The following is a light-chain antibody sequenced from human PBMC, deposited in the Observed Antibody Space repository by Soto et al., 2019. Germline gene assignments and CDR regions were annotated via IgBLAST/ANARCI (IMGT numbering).Light chain of an antibody. CDR1: QSISSY. CDR2: AAS. J-gene: IGKJ4*01. Sequence: DLQMTQSPSSLSASVGDRVTITCRASQSISSYLNWYQQKPGKAPKLLIYAASTLQSGIPSTFSGGGSGTDFTLTISSLGPEDFATYYCQQSFGTPFTFDGATKVGIK. CDR3: QQSFGTPFT. V-gene: IGKV1-39*01.